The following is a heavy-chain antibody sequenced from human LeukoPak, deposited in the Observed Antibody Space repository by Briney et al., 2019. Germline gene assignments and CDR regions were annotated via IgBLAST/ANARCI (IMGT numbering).Heavy chain of an antibody. Sequence: SETLSLTCTVSGYSISSGYYWSWIRQPPGKGLEWIGEINHSGSTNYNPSLKSRATISVDTSKNQFSLKLSSVTAADTAVYYCARGVAAVHWGQGTLVTVSS. CDR1: GYSISSGYY. CDR2: INHSGST. V-gene: IGHV4-38-2*02. CDR3: ARGVAAVH. J-gene: IGHJ4*02. D-gene: IGHD6-13*01.